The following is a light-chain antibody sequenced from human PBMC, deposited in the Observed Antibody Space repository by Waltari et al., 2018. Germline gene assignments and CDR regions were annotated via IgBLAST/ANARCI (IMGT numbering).Light chain of an antibody. CDR1: SSDIGGHNY. J-gene: IGLJ2*01. Sequence: QSALTPPASVSGSPGQTITISCTGTSSDIGGHNYVSWYQQHPGKAPKLMIYDVVKRPSGVSNRFSGSKSGNTASLTISGLQAEDDAIYYCSSYASSKFGGGTKLTVL. V-gene: IGLV2-14*01. CDR3: SSYASSK. CDR2: DVV.